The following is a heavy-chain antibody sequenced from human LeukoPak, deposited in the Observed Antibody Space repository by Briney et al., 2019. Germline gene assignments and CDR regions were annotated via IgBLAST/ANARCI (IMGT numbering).Heavy chain of an antibody. CDR3: ARHYYGSGSYYRALDY. Sequence: PSETLSLTCTVSGGSVSSSSYYWGWIRQPPGKGLEWIGSIYYSGITYYNPSLKSRVTISVDTSKNQFSLRLSSVTAADTAVYYCARHYYGSGSYYRALDYWGQGTLVTVSS. CDR2: IYYSGIT. D-gene: IGHD3-10*01. V-gene: IGHV4-39*01. CDR1: GGSVSSSSYY. J-gene: IGHJ4*02.